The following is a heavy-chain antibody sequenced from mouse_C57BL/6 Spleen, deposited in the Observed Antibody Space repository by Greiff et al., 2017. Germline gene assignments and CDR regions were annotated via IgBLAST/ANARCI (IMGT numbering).Heavy chain of an antibody. J-gene: IGHJ2*01. D-gene: IGHD3-2*02. CDR2: ISDGGSYT. CDR3: ARCRAPWTGFCD. Sequence: EVMLVESGGGLVKPGGSLKLSCAASGFTFSSYDMSWVRQTPEKRLEWVATISDGGSYTYYPDKIQGRFTISRDNAKNNLYLQMSHIESEDTAMYYCARCRAPWTGFCDWGQGTTLTAAS. V-gene: IGHV5-4*03. CDR1: GFTFSSYD.